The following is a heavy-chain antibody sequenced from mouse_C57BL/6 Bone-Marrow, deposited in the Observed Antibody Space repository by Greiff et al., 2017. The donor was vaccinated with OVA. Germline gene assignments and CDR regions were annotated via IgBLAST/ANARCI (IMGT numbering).Heavy chain of an antibody. CDR1: GFTFTDYY. CDR3: ARSLPMVTTYYAMDY. Sequence: EVNVVESGGGLVQPGGSLSLSCAASGFTFTDYYMSWVRQPPGKALEWLGFIRNKANGYTTEYSASVKGRFTISRDNSQSILYLQMNALRAEDSATYYCARSLPMVTTYYAMDYWGQGTSVTVSS. CDR2: IRNKANGYTT. J-gene: IGHJ4*01. D-gene: IGHD2-1*01. V-gene: IGHV7-3*01.